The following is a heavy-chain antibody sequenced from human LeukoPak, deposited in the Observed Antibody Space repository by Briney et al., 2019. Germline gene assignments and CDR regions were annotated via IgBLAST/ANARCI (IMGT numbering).Heavy chain of an antibody. D-gene: IGHD3-10*01. CDR3: ARRAYGSGGYDLYYYYGMDV. J-gene: IGHJ6*02. V-gene: IGHV3-23*01. CDR2: ICGGGAST. Sequence: GGSLRLSCVASGFTFSSYAMSWVRQAPGKGLEWVSAICGGGASTYYADSVKGRFTISRDNSKNTLYLQMNSLRAEDTAAYYCARRAYGSGGYDLYYYYGMDVWGQGTTVTVSS. CDR1: GFTFSSYA.